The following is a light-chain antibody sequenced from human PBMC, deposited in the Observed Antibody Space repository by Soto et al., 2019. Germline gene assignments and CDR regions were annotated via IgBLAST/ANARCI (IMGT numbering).Light chain of an antibody. J-gene: IGKJ5*01. CDR3: MQALQTPIT. Sequence: DIVMTQSPLSLPVTPGEPASISCRSSQSLLHSNGYNYLDWYLQKPGQSPQLLTYLGSIRASGVPDRFSGSGAGTDFTLKFSRVEAGDVGVYYFMQALQTPITFGQGTRLEIK. CDR1: QSLLHSNGYNY. CDR2: LGS. V-gene: IGKV2-28*01.